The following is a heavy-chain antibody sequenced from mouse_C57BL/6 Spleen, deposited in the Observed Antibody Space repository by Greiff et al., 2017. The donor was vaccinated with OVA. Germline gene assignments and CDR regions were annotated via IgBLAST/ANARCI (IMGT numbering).Heavy chain of an antibody. V-gene: IGHV7-3*01. CDR1: GFTFTDYY. CDR2: IRNKANGYTT. D-gene: IGHD1-1*01. Sequence: EVQRVESGGGLVKPGGSLSLSCAASGFTFTDYYMSWVRQPPGKALEWLGFIRNKANGYTTEYSASVKGRFTISRDNSQSILYLQMNALRAEDSATYYCARDYGSSYGEFAYWGQGTLVTVSA. J-gene: IGHJ3*01. CDR3: ARDYGSSYGEFAY.